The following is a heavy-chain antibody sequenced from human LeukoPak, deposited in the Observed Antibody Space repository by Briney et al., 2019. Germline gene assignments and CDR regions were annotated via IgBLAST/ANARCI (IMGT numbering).Heavy chain of an antibody. V-gene: IGHV3-48*01. Sequence: PGGSLRLSCVASGFIFNTYSMNWVRQAPGRGPDWVSYLNRGSNIIFYAESVRRRFTISRDNAKNSLYRQMDSVRAEDTAVYSCARDLDGGLGSDCWSQGTLVTVSS. CDR1: GFIFNTYS. CDR2: LNRGSNII. J-gene: IGHJ4*02. CDR3: ARDLDGGLGSDC. D-gene: IGHD3/OR15-3a*01.